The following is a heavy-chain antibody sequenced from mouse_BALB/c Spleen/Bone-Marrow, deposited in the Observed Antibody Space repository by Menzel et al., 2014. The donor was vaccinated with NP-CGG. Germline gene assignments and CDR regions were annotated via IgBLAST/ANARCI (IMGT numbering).Heavy chain of an antibody. CDR1: GYTFTSYW. Sequence: VQLQQSGAELVKPGASVKLSCKASGYTFTSYWMHWVKQWPGQGLEWIGEIDPSDSYTNYNQKFKGKATLTVDKSSSTAYMQLSSLTSEDSAVYYCATARATSYAMDYWGQGTSVTVSS. J-gene: IGHJ4*01. CDR3: ATARATSYAMDY. CDR2: IDPSDSYT. V-gene: IGHV1-69*02. D-gene: IGHD3-1*01.